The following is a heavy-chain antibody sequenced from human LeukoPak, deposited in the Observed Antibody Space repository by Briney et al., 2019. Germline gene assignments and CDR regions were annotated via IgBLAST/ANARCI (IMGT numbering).Heavy chain of an antibody. CDR2: IIPILGIA. Sequence: ASVKVSCKASGDTFSSYAISWVRQAPGQGLEWMGRIIPILGIANYAQKFQGRVTITADKSTSTAYMELSSLRSEDTAVYYCARDSGYDFPLGWGKGTLVTVSS. V-gene: IGHV1-69*04. CDR3: ARDSGYDFPLG. D-gene: IGHD5-12*01. CDR1: GDTFSSYA. J-gene: IGHJ4*02.